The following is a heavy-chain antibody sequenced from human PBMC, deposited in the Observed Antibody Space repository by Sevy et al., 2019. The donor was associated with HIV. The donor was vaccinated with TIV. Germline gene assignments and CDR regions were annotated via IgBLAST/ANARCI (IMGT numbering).Heavy chain of an antibody. CDR2: IGSSGNTI. D-gene: IGHD2-2*01. V-gene: IGHV3-11*01. J-gene: IGHJ6*02. CDR3: ARDRGFCSSTNCDDWDYYGMDV. Sequence: GGSLRLSCAASGFILSDYYMSWIRQAPGKGLEWVSYIGSSGNTIYYTYSVKGRFTISRDNSKKLVYLQMNSLRAEDSAVYYCARDRGFCSSTNCDDWDYYGMDVWGQGTTVTVSS. CDR1: GFILSDYY.